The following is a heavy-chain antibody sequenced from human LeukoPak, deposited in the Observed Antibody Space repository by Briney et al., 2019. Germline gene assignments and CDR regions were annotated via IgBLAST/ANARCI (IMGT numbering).Heavy chain of an antibody. CDR3: ARASQYGSGSYYYYYYYYMDV. D-gene: IGHD3-10*01. J-gene: IGHJ6*03. CDR2: INHSGST. Sequence: SETLSLTCAVYGGSFSGYYWSWIRQPPGKGLEWIGEINHSGSTNYNPSLKSRVTISVDTSKNQFSLKLSSVTAADTAVYYCARASQYGSGSYYYYYYYYMDVWGKGTTVTVSS. CDR1: GGSFSGYY. V-gene: IGHV4-34*01.